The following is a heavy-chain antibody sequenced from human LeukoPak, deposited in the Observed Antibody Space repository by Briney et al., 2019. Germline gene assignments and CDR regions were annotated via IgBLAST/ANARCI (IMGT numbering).Heavy chain of an antibody. CDR3: AKVMAVAGTARPLPKI. CDR2: FHPEDGET. Sequence: GAPVKPSCKAFGHTVSALSMHSWPQSPRKRLEWWRGFHPEDGETIYAQKFTGRVTMTDDTSTDTAYMELSSLRSEVTAVYYCAKVMAVAGTARPLPKIWGQGKMVTVTS. D-gene: IGHD6-19*01. J-gene: IGHJ3*02. V-gene: IGHV1-24*01. CDR1: GHTVSALS.